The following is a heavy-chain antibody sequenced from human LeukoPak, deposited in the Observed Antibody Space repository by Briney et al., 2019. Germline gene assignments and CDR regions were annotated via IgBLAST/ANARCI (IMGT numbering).Heavy chain of an antibody. CDR3: ARDGEMATNYYYYYGMDV. CDR1: GYTFTSYY. Sequence: ASVKVSCAASGYTFTSYYIHWVRQAPGQGLEWVGIINPSAVSTFYAQKVQGRYTMTKDTATSTVYMDLIMLAAEDTDFYYCARDGEMATNYYYYYGMDVWGQGTTVTVSS. CDR2: INPSAVST. J-gene: IGHJ6*02. D-gene: IGHD5-24*01. V-gene: IGHV1-46*04.